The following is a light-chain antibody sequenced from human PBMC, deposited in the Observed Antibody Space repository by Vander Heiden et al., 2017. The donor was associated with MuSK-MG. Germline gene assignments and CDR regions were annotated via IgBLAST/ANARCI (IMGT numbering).Light chain of an antibody. CDR2: GAS. J-gene: IGKJ2*01. Sequence: DIVMFQSPDSLSLSLGERATISSTSTQTLLQTSNHRSYLSWYQQRPGQAPRLLFYGASARDSGVPDRFSASGSGTDFTLSISSLQAEDVAIYYCHQYYATPYTFGQGTKLEIK. CDR1: QTLLQTSNHRSY. V-gene: IGKV4-1*01. CDR3: HQYYATPYT.